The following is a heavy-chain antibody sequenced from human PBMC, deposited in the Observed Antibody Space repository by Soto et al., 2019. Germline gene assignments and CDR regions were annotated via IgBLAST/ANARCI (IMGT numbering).Heavy chain of an antibody. V-gene: IGHV1-2*04. D-gene: IGHD3-22*01. J-gene: IGHJ4*02. CDR3: ARAFRYGGSGYYFDY. CDR2: INPNSGGT. CDR1: GYRFTGYY. Sequence: ASVKVSCKASGYRFTGYYVHWVRQAPGQELEWMGWINPNSGGTNYAQNFQGLVSMIRDMFSSTAYMDLSSLRSDDTVVYYCARAFRYGGSGYYFDYWGQGTPVTVSS.